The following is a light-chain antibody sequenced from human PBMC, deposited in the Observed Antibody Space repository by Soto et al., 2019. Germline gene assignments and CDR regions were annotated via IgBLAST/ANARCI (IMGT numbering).Light chain of an antibody. J-gene: IGLJ1*01. CDR1: SSDVGSYNL. CDR2: EGS. V-gene: IGLV2-23*01. Sequence: QSVLTQPASVSGSPGQSITISCTGTSSDVGSYNLVSWYQQHPGKAPKLMIYEGSKRPSGVSNRFSGSKSGNTASLTISGLQAEDEADYYCCSYAGSSTYVFGTGTNVNVL. CDR3: CSYAGSSTYV.